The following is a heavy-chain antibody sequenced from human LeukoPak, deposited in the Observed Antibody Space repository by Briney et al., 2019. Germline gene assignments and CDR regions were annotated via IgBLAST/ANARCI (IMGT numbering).Heavy chain of an antibody. CDR2: ISYDGSNK. Sequence: GGSLRLSCAVSGFTFSSYAMHWVRQAPGKGLEWVAVISYDGSNKYYADSVKGRFTISRDNSKNLLYLQMNSLRAEDTAVYYCAREPPWGQLDDWGQGTLVTVSS. V-gene: IGHV3-30-3*01. D-gene: IGHD6-6*01. CDR1: GFTFSSYA. CDR3: AREPPWGQLDD. J-gene: IGHJ4*02.